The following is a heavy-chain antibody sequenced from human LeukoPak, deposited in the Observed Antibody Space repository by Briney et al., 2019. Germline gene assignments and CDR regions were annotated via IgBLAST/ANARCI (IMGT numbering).Heavy chain of an antibody. Sequence: PGGSLRLSCAASGFTFSSYSMNWVRQAPGKGLEWVSSISSSSSYIYYADSVKGRFTISRDNSMNTLYLQMNSLRVDDTAMYYCAKDPHGDFMDVWGKGTTVTVSS. CDR2: ISSSSSYI. J-gene: IGHJ6*03. CDR3: AKDPHGDFMDV. V-gene: IGHV3-21*01. D-gene: IGHD3-10*01. CDR1: GFTFSSYS.